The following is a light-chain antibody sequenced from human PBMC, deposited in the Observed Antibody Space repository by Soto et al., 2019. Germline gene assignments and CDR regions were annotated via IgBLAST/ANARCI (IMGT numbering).Light chain of an antibody. J-gene: IGLJ3*02. CDR2: EAT. CDR3: CSYAGGSTWV. CDR1: SSDVGTYNL. V-gene: IGLV2-23*01. Sequence: QSVLTQPASVSGSPGQSITISCTGSSSDVGTYNLVSWYQQHPDKAPKLIIYEATKRPSGVSNRFSGSKSGNTASLTISGLQAEDEAHYYCCSYAGGSTWVFGGGTKLTVL.